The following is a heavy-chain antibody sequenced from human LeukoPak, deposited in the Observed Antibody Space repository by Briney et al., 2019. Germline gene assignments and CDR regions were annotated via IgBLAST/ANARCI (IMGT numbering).Heavy chain of an antibody. D-gene: IGHD3-3*01. CDR1: GFTFSSYS. Sequence: GRSLRLSCAASGFTFSSYSMNWVRQAPGKGLEWVSSISSSSSYIYYADSVKGRFTISRDNAKNSLYLQMNSLRAEDTAVYYCARDLGSPYYDFWSGYYLFDYWGQGTLVTVSS. J-gene: IGHJ4*02. V-gene: IGHV3-21*01. CDR2: ISSSSSYI. CDR3: ARDLGSPYYDFWSGYYLFDY.